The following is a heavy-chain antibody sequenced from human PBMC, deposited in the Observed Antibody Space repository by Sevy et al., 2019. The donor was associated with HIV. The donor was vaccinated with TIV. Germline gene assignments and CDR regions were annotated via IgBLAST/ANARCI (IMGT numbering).Heavy chain of an antibody. CDR1: GFTFSSYA. J-gene: IGHJ4*02. Sequence: GGSLRLSCAASGFTFSSYAMSWVRQAPGKGLEWVSAISGSGGSTYYADSVKGRFTISRDNSKNTLYLQMNSLRAEDTAVYDCAKSVLHQAAADNYFDYWGQGTLVTVSS. D-gene: IGHD6-13*01. CDR2: ISGSGGST. V-gene: IGHV3-23*01. CDR3: AKSVLHQAAADNYFDY.